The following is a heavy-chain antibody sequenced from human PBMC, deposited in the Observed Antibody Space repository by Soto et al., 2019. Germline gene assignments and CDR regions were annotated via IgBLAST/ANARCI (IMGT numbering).Heavy chain of an antibody. CDR3: GREQNSGYYRTADY. V-gene: IGHV3-30*14. Sequence: QVQLVESGGGVVQPGRSLRLSCKASGFTLSDYNMHWVRQAPGKGLEWLGVIFYDGSGHFYADSIEGRFTISRDASKNKLYLQMNSLRLEDTAVYFCGREQNSGYYRTADYWGQGTLVNVSS. J-gene: IGHJ4*02. D-gene: IGHD3-22*01. CDR1: GFTLSDYN. CDR2: IFYDGSGH.